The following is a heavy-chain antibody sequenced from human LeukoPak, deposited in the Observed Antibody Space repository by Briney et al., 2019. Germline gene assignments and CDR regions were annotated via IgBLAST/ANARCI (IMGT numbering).Heavy chain of an antibody. D-gene: IGHD3-3*01. J-gene: IGHJ4*02. CDR2: ISSSGSTI. Sequence: GGSLRLSCAASGFTFSSYEMNWVRKAPGKGLEWVSYISSSGSTIYYADSVKGRFTISRDNAKNSLYLQMNSLRAEDTAVYYCARVGRGITTNFDYWGQGTLVTVSS. CDR1: GFTFSSYE. V-gene: IGHV3-48*03. CDR3: ARVGRGITTNFDY.